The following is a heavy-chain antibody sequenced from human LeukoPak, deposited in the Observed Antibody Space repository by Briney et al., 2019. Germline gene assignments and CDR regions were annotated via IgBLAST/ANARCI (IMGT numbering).Heavy chain of an antibody. V-gene: IGHV1-24*01. Sequence: ASVKVSCKVSGYTLTELSMHWVRQAPGKGLEWMGGFDPEDGETIYAQKFQGRVTMTEDTSTDTAYMELSSLRSEDTAVYYCATDGPYDFWSGYADWGQGTLVTVSS. CDR1: GYTLTELS. D-gene: IGHD3-3*01. CDR2: FDPEDGET. CDR3: ATDGPYDFWSGYAD. J-gene: IGHJ4*02.